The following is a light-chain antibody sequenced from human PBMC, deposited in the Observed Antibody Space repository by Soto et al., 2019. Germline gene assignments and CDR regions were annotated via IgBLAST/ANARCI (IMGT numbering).Light chain of an antibody. V-gene: IGLV1-40*01. CDR1: SSNIGAAYD. J-gene: IGLJ3*02. Sequence: QSVLTQPPSVSGAPGQRVTISCTGSSSNIGAAYDVHWHQQLPGTAPKLLICGNSNRPSGVPDRFSGSKSGTSASLAISGLQADDEAYYYCLSYDSSLSAWVFGGGTKLTVL. CDR2: GNS. CDR3: LSYDSSLSAWV.